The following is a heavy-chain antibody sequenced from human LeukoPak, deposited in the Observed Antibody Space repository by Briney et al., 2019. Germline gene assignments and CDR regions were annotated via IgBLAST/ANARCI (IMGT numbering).Heavy chain of an antibody. V-gene: IGHV3-48*01. J-gene: IGHJ4*02. CDR3: ARGSSPIDC. CDR2: ISSRSSTK. D-gene: IGHD6-13*01. CDR1: GFTFSHYS. Sequence: PGGSLRLSCAASGFTFSHYSMNWVRQAPGKGLEWVSDISSRSSTKYYADSVKGRFTISRDNAKNSLYLQMNSLRAEDTAIYYCARGSSPIDCWGQGTLVTVSS.